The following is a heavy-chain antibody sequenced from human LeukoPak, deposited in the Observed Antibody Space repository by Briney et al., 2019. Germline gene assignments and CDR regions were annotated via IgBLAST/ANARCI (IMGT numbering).Heavy chain of an antibody. Sequence: PGRSLRLSCAASGFTFSSYSMHWVRQAPGKGLEWVAVISYDGKKRFYADSVKGRFTISRDNSKNTVDLQMNSLRAEDTAVYYCAKDTHMTTVTPNFDYWGQGTLVTVSS. CDR1: GFTFSSYS. D-gene: IGHD4-17*01. CDR2: ISYDGKKR. V-gene: IGHV3-30*04. CDR3: AKDTHMTTVTPNFDY. J-gene: IGHJ4*02.